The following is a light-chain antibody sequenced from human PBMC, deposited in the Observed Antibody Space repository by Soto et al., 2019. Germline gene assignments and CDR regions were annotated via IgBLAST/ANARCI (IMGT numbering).Light chain of an antibody. CDR2: AAS. Sequence: DVQMTQSPSSLSASIGDRVTITCRASQSISTSLNWYQQKPGNAPQLLIYAASSLQSGVPSRFGGSGSGTHFSLTISSLQPEDFGTYYCQESYTTLSFGGGTRGEIK. V-gene: IGKV1-39*01. CDR1: QSISTS. CDR3: QESYTTLS. J-gene: IGKJ4*01.